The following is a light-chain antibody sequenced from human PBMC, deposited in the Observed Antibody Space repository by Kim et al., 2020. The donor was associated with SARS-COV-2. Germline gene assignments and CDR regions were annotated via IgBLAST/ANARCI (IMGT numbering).Light chain of an antibody. CDR3: QAWDSSTWV. V-gene: IGLV3-1*01. CDR1: KVGDKY. Sequence: GSPGKTASITCSGDKVGDKYACWYQQKPGQSPVLVIYQDSKRPSGIPERFSGSNSGNTATLTISGTQAMDEADYYCQAWDSSTWVFGGGTQLTVL. J-gene: IGLJ3*02. CDR2: QDS.